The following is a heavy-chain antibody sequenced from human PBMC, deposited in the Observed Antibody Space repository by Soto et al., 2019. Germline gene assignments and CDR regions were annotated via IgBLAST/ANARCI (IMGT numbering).Heavy chain of an antibody. CDR2: IIPIFGTA. Sequence: SVKVSCKASGGTFSSYAISWVRQAPGQGLEWMGGIIPIFGTANYAQKFQGRVTITADESTSTAYMELSSLRSEDTAVYYCARDLRRYDILTGYYKNGRDYWGQGTLVTVSS. D-gene: IGHD3-9*01. CDR3: ARDLRRYDILTGYYKNGRDY. J-gene: IGHJ4*02. CDR1: GGTFSSYA. V-gene: IGHV1-69*13.